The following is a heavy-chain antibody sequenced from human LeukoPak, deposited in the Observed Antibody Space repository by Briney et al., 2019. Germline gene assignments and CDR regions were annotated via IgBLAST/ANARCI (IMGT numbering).Heavy chain of an antibody. CDR1: GYSFTSYW. CDR2: IYPGDSDT. V-gene: IGHV5-51*01. CDR3: ARPPSIAADNDAFDI. J-gene: IGHJ3*02. D-gene: IGHD6-25*01. Sequence: GESLKISCKGSGYSFTSYWIGWVRQMPGKGLEWMGIIYPGDSDTRYSPSFQGQVTISADKSISTAYVQWSSLKASDTAMYYCARPPSIAADNDAFDIWGQGTMVTVSS.